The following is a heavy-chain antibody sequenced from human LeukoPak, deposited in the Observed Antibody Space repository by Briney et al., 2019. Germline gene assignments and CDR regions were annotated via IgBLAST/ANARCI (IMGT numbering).Heavy chain of an antibody. CDR2: IDPSDSYT. D-gene: IGHD1-26*01. CDR3: ARLGATGIDD. CDR1: GYSFTSYW. J-gene: IGHJ4*02. V-gene: IGHV5-10-1*01. Sequence: GEPLKISCKGSGYSFTSYWINWVRQMPGKGLEWMGRIDPSDSYTNYSPSFQGHVTISADKSFSTAYLQWSSLKASDTAIYYCARLGATGIDDWGQGTLVTVSS.